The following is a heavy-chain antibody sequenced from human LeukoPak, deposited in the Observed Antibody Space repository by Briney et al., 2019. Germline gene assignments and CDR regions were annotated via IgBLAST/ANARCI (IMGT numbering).Heavy chain of an antibody. CDR2: IIPIFGTA. J-gene: IGHJ5*02. CDR3: ARGYGSGSYNWFDP. CDR1: GYTFTSYG. Sequence: VASVKVSCKASGYTFTSYGISWVRQAPGQGLERMGGIIPIFGTANYAQKFQGRVTITADKSTSTAYMELSSLRSEDTAVYYCARGYGSGSYNWFDPWGQGTLVTVSS. D-gene: IGHD3-10*01. V-gene: IGHV1-69*06.